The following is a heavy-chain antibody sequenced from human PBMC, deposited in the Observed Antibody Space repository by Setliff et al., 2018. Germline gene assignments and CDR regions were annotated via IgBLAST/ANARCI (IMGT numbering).Heavy chain of an antibody. CDR1: GGSVSRHY. D-gene: IGHD3-3*01. J-gene: IGHJ6*03. Sequence: SETLSLTCSVSGGSVSRHYWSWMRQTPEKGLTWIGYISNTGTTNYNPSLRSRVTISIDTSKNQFSLEVKSVTAADTAVYYCVRGPHQSDYDFWSGYSPSYDYYMDVWGKGTAVTVSS. V-gene: IGHV4-59*02. CDR2: ISNTGTT. CDR3: VRGPHQSDYDFWSGYSPSYDYYMDV.